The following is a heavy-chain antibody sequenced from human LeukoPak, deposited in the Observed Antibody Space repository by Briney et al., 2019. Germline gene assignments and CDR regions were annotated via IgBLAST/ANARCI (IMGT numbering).Heavy chain of an antibody. D-gene: IGHD1-1*01. CDR2: IYYSWST. J-gene: IGHJ4*02. V-gene: IGHV4-59*01. CDR3: ARGRYTFDY. CDR1: GGSISGYY. Sequence: SETLSLTCTVSGGSISGYYWTWIRQPPGKGLEYIGYIYYSWSTNHNPSLKSRVTISVDTSKNQFSLKLSSVTAADTAVYYCARGRYTFDYWGQGTLVTVSS.